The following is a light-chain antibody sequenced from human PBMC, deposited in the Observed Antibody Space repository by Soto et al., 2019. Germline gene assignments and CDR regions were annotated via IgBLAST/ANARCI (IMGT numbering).Light chain of an antibody. CDR1: SSNIGSNY. J-gene: IGLJ2*01. V-gene: IGLV1-47*01. CDR2: RNN. Sequence: QSVLTQPPSASGTPGQRVTISCSGSSSNIGSNYVYGYQQLPVTAPKLLIYRNNQRPSGVPDRFSGSKSGTSASLAISGLRSEDEADYYCAAWDDSLSGVVFGGGTKLTVL. CDR3: AAWDDSLSGVV.